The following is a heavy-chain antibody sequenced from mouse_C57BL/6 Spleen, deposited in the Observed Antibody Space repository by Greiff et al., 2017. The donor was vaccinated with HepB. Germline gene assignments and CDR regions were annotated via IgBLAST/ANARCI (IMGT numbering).Heavy chain of an antibody. Sequence: QVQLKQSGPGLVAPSQSLSITCTVSGFSLTSYGVHWVRQPPGKGLEWPGVIWAGGSTNDNSALMSRLSISQDNSKSQVFLKMNSLQTDDTARYYWARLEGIWGQGTTLTVSS. CDR3: ARLEGI. V-gene: IGHV2-9*02. CDR2: IWAGGST. CDR1: GFSLTSYG. J-gene: IGHJ2*01.